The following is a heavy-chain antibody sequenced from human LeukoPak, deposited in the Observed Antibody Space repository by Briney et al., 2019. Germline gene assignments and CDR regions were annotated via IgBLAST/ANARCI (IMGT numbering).Heavy chain of an antibody. CDR1: GYTFTSYA. CDR2: INTNTGNP. V-gene: IGHV7-4-1*02. J-gene: IGHJ4*02. Sequence: ASVKVSCKASGYTFTSYAMNWVRQAPGQGLEWMGWINTNTGNPTYAQGFTGRFVFSLDTSVSTAYLQISSLKAEDTAVYYCARDPPLSYSSGWRYFDYWGQGTLVTVPS. D-gene: IGHD6-19*01. CDR3: ARDPPLSYSSGWRYFDY.